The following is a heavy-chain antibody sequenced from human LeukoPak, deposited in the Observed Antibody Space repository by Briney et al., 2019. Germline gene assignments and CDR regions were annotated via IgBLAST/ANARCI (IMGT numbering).Heavy chain of an antibody. CDR3: ASRIMGATSGGDF. Sequence: SETLSLTCTVSGGSISSSGYYWVWVRPPPGKGLEWIGSIYYSGSTYHNPSLKSRVTISVDTPKNQFSLKLSSVTAADTAVYYCASRIMGATSGGDFWGQGTLVTVSS. J-gene: IGHJ4*02. CDR1: GGSISSSGYY. V-gene: IGHV4-39*01. D-gene: IGHD1-26*01. CDR2: IYYSGST.